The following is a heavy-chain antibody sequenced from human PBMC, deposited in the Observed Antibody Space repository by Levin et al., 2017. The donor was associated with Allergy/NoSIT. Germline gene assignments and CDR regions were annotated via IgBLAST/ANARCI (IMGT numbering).Heavy chain of an antibody. Sequence: GESLKISCKASGYTFTSYGISWVRQAPGQGLEWMGWISAYNGNTNYAQKLQGRVTMTTDTSTSTAYMELRSLRSDDTAVYYCARSRSYGSGSYYRWFDPWGQGTLVTVSS. V-gene: IGHV1-18*01. CDR3: ARSRSYGSGSYYRWFDP. J-gene: IGHJ5*02. CDR1: GYTFTSYG. CDR2: ISAYNGNT. D-gene: IGHD3-10*01.